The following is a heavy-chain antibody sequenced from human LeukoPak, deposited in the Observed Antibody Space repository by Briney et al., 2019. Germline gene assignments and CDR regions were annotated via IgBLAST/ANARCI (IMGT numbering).Heavy chain of an antibody. Sequence: SETLSLTCAVSGGSISSSNWWSWVRQPPGKGLEWIGEIYHSGSTNYNPSLRSRVTISVDKSKNQFSLKLSSVTAADTAVYYCARVGGYSSGWQHWGQGTLVTVSS. CDR2: IYHSGST. V-gene: IGHV4-4*02. CDR1: GGSISSSNW. CDR3: ARVGGYSSGWQH. D-gene: IGHD6-19*01. J-gene: IGHJ4*02.